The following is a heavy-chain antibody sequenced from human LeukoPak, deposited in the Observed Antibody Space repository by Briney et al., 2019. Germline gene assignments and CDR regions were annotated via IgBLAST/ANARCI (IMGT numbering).Heavy chain of an antibody. J-gene: IGHJ6*02. Sequence: GASVKVSCKASGYTFTSYGISWVRQAPGQGLEWMGWISAHNGNTNYAQKLQGRVTMTTDTSTSTAYMELRSLRSDDTAVYYCARDELRYYYYGMDVWGQGTTVTVSS. D-gene: IGHD3-10*01. V-gene: IGHV1-18*01. CDR1: GYTFTSYG. CDR3: ARDELRYYYYGMDV. CDR2: ISAHNGNT.